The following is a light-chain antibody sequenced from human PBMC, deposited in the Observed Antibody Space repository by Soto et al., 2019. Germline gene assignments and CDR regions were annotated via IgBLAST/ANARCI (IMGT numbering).Light chain of an antibody. CDR1: QSVSSN. CDR3: QQYNNWPPWT. Sequence: EIVMTQSPATLSVSPGERATLSCRASQSVSSNLAWYQQKPSQAPRLLIYGASTRATGIPARFSGSGSGTEFTITLSSLQSEDFAVYYCQQYNNWPPWTFGQGTKVEIK. J-gene: IGKJ1*01. V-gene: IGKV3-15*01. CDR2: GAS.